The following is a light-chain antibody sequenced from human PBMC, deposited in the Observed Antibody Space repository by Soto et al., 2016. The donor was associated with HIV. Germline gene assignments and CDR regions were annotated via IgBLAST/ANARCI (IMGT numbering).Light chain of an antibody. CDR3: QAWDSNTVV. J-gene: IGLJ1*01. Sequence: SYELTQPPSVSVSPGQTASIPCSGDKLGDKYACWYQHKPGQSPVLVIFQDNRRPSGIPERFSGANSGNTATLTISGTQPMDEADYFCQAWDSNTVVFGTGTKVTVL. CDR2: QDN. V-gene: IGLV3-1*01. CDR1: KLGDKY.